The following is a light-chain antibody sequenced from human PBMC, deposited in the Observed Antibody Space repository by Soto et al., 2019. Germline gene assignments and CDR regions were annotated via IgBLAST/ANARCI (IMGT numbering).Light chain of an antibody. Sequence: QSVLTQPASVSVSPGQSITISCTGTSSDVGSYNYVSWYQQHPGKAPKLMIYDVSDRPSGVSNRFSGSKSGNTASLTISGLQAEDGADYYCSSYTSSSTPYVFGTGTKVTVL. J-gene: IGLJ1*01. CDR1: SSDVGSYNY. V-gene: IGLV2-14*01. CDR2: DVS. CDR3: SSYTSSSTPYV.